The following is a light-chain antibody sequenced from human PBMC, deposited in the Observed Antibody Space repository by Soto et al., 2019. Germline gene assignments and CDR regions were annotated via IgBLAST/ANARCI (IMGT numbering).Light chain of an antibody. CDR2: EVN. CDR1: STDVGGYNY. J-gene: IGLJ1*01. CDR3: SSYAGSNNFVV. Sequence: QSVLAQPSSVSGSPGQSITISCTGTSTDVGGYNYVSWYQHHPGKGPKLIIYEVNNRPSGVSSRFSGSKSGNTASLTISGLQAEDEADYYCSSYAGSNNFVVFGTGTKVTVL. V-gene: IGLV2-14*01.